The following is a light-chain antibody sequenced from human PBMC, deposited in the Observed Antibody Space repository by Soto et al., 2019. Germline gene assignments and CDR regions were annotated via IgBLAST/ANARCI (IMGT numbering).Light chain of an antibody. Sequence: EIVMTQSPATLSVSPGERATLSCRASQSVNSNLAWYQQKPGQAPRLLIYGASSRATGMPARFSGSGSGTEFTLTITSLQSEDFAVYYCQQYNSWPRTFGQGTKVEIK. J-gene: IGKJ1*01. CDR3: QQYNSWPRT. CDR2: GAS. CDR1: QSVNSN. V-gene: IGKV3-15*01.